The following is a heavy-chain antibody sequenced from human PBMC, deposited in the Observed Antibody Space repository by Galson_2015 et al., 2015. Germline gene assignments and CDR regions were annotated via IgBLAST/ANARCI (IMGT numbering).Heavy chain of an antibody. Sequence: SLRLSCAASGFIFSNYGFNWVRQAPGKGLEWLSYISNTSNTIYYAASVRGRFIISRDNAKNSLFLQMSSLRDDDTAVYYCARDNYCRTTACSANWFDPWGQGTLVTVSS. CDR2: ISNTSNTI. CDR3: ARDNYCRTTACSANWFDP. D-gene: IGHD2-2*01. CDR1: GFIFSNYG. J-gene: IGHJ5*02. V-gene: IGHV3-48*02.